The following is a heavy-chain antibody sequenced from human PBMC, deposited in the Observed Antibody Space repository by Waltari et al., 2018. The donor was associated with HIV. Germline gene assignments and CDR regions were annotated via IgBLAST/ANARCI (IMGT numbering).Heavy chain of an antibody. CDR2: ISSSTNII. CDR1: GFTFGSYS. J-gene: IGHJ6*02. Sequence: EGQLVESGGDLVQPGGSLRLSCAASGFTFGSYSINWVRQAPGKGLEWISYISSSTNIIYYADSVKGRFTISRDNVNKSLYLQMNSLRAEDTAVYYCARDGAVAGFYHYYAMDVWGQGTTVTVSS. CDR3: ARDGAVAGFYHYYAMDV. V-gene: IGHV3-48*01. D-gene: IGHD6-19*01.